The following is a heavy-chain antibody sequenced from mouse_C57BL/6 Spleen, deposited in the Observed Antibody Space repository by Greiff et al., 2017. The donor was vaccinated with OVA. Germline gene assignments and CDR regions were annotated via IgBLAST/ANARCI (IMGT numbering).Heavy chain of an antibody. CDR1: GYAFSSSW. V-gene: IGHV1-82*01. Sequence: VKLMESGPELVKPGASVKISCKASGYAFSSSWMNWVKQRPGKGLEWIGRIYPGGGDTNYNGKFKAKATLTADKSSSTAYMQLSSLTSEDSAVYFCARYDYLWYFDVWGTGTTVTVSS. CDR2: IYPGGGDT. CDR3: ARYDYLWYFDV. D-gene: IGHD2-4*01. J-gene: IGHJ1*03.